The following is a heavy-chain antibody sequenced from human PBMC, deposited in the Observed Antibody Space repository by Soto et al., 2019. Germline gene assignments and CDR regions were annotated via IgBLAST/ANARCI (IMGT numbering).Heavy chain of an antibody. J-gene: IGHJ4*02. D-gene: IGHD5-12*01. CDR3: ARDLRGYSGYGAVAGTDY. CDR2: IYYSGST. V-gene: IGHV4-30-4*01. Sequence: LSLTCTVSGGSISSGDYYWSWIRQPPGKGLEWIGYIYYSGSTYYNPSLKSRVTISVDTSKNQFSLKLSSVTAADTAVYYCARDLRGYSGYGAVAGTDYWGQGTLVTVSS. CDR1: GGSISSGDYY.